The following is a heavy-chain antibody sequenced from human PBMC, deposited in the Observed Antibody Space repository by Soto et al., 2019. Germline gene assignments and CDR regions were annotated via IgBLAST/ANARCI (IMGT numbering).Heavy chain of an antibody. CDR2: IWFDGSNR. Sequence: QVQLVESGGGVVQPGRSLRLSCAASGFTFSSYGVHWVRQAPGKGLAWVAVIWFDGSNRYYANSVKGRFTISRDNCKNTLYLQINSLRAEYTAVYYCARDQGRGYSYGFDYWGQGTLVTVSS. V-gene: IGHV3-33*01. CDR3: ARDQGRGYSYGFDY. J-gene: IGHJ4*02. CDR1: GFTFSSYG. D-gene: IGHD5-18*01.